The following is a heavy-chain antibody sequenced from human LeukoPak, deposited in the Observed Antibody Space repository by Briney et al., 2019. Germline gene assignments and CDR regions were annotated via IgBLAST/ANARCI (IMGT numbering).Heavy chain of an antibody. D-gene: IGHD1-26*01. CDR2: ISSSSSTI. V-gene: IGHV3-48*01. J-gene: IGHJ5*02. CDR1: GFTFSSYA. Sequence: PGGSLRLSCAASGFTFSSYAMSWVRQAPGKGLEWVSAISSSSSTIYYADSVKGRFTISRDNAKNSLYLQMNSLRAEDTAVYYCARVLGAFDPWGQGTLVTVSS. CDR3: ARVLGAFDP.